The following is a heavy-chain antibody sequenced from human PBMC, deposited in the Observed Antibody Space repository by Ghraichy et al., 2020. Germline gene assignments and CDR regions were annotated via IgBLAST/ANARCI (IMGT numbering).Heavy chain of an antibody. D-gene: IGHD3-10*01. CDR2: INPSGGST. V-gene: IGHV1-46*03. J-gene: IGHJ6*02. CDR3: ATMWYYDSGSSYYYYGMDV. Sequence: ASVKVSCKASGYTFTSYYMHWVRQAPGQGLEWMGIINPSGGSTSYAQKFQGRVTMTRDTSTSTVYMELSSLRSEDTAVYYCATMWYYDSGSSYYYYGMDVWGQGTTVTVSS. CDR1: GYTFTSYY.